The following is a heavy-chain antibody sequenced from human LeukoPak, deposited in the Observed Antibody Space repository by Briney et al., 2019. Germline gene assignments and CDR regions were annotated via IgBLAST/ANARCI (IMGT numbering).Heavy chain of an antibody. J-gene: IGHJ6*03. V-gene: IGHV1-24*01. D-gene: IGHD1-26*01. Sequence: ASVKVSCKVSGYTLTELSMHWVRQAPGKGLEWVGGFDPEDGETIYAQKFQGRVTMTEDTSTDTAYMELSSLRSEDTAVYYCATLGRSGSYYYYYYMDVWGKGTTVTVSS. CDR3: ATLGRSGSYYYYYYMDV. CDR1: GYTLTELS. CDR2: FDPEDGET.